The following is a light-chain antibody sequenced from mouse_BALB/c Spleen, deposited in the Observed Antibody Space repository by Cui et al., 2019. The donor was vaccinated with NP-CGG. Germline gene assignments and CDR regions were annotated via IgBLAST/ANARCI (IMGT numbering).Light chain of an antibody. CDR1: TGAVTTSNY. J-gene: IGLJ1*01. CDR3: TLWYSNHWV. Sequence: QAVVTQVSALITSPGETVTLTCRSSTGAVTTSNYANWVQEKPDHLFTGLIGGTNNRAPGVPARFSGSLIGDKAALTITGAQTEDEAIYFCTLWYSNHWVFGGGTKLTVL. V-gene: IGLV1*01. CDR2: GTN.